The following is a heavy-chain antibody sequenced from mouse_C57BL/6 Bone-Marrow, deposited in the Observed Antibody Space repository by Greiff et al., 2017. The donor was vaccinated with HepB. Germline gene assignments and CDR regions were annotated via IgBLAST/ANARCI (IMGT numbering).Heavy chain of an antibody. J-gene: IGHJ2*01. CDR3: ASERVTTVVPFDY. D-gene: IGHD1-1*01. Sequence: QVQLKQSGAELMKPGASVKLSCKATGYTFTGYWIEWVKQRPGHGLEWIGEILPGSGSTNYNEKFKGKATFTADTSSNTAYMRLSSLTTEDSAIYYCASERVTTVVPFDYWGQGTTLTVSS. CDR2: ILPGSGST. CDR1: GYTFTGYW. V-gene: IGHV1-9*01.